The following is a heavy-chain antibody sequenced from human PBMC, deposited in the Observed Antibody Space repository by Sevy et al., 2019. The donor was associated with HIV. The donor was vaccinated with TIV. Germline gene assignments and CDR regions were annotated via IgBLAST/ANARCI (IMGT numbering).Heavy chain of an antibody. CDR3: AKTYYDFWSGSNSRFRSSYYFDY. D-gene: IGHD3-3*01. CDR2: ISWNSGRI. V-gene: IGHV3-9*01. CDR1: GFTFDDYA. J-gene: IGHJ4*02. Sequence: GGSLRLSCAASGFTFDDYAMHWVRQAPGKGLEWVSGISWNSGRIGYADSVKGRFTISRDNAKNSLYLQMNSLRAEDTALYYCAKTYYDFWSGSNSRFRSSYYFDYWGQGTLVTVS.